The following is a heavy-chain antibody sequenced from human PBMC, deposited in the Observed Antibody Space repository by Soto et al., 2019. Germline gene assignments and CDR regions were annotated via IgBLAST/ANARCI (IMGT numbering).Heavy chain of an antibody. D-gene: IGHD3-22*01. CDR3: TRLPYRGPNPHYYDSSGYYFDY. V-gene: IGHV3-73*01. J-gene: IGHJ4*02. CDR1: VFTFSGSA. CDR2: IRSKANSYAT. Sequence: PGGSLRLSGAASVFTFSGSAMHWVRQASGKGLGWVGRIRSKANSYATAYAASVKGRFTISRDDSKNTAYLQMNSLKTEDTAVYYCTRLPYRGPNPHYYDSSGYYFDYWGQGTQVTVSS.